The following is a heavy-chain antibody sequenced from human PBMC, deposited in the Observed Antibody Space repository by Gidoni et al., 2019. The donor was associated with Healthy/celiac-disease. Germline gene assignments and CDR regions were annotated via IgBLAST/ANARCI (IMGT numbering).Heavy chain of an antibody. CDR3: AKDPLFSEQQLVLWFDP. CDR2: ISGSGGST. D-gene: IGHD6-13*01. Sequence: EVQLLESGGGLVQPGGSLRLSCAASGFTFSTYAMCWVRQAPGKGLEWVSAISGSGGSTYYADAVKRRFTISRDNSKNTLYLQMNSLRAEDTAVYYCAKDPLFSEQQLVLWFDPWGQGTLVTVSS. J-gene: IGHJ5*02. V-gene: IGHV3-23*01. CDR1: GFTFSTYA.